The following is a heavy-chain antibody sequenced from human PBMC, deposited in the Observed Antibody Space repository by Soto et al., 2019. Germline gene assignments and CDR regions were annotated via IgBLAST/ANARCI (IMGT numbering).Heavy chain of an antibody. CDR3: ARSNDDIRRVYYGMDV. Sequence: QVQLVESGGGVVQPGRSLRLSCAASGFTFSSYAMHWVRQAPGKGLEWVAVISYDGSNKYYADSVKGRFTISRDNSKNTLYLQMNSLRAEDTAVYYCARSNDDIRRVYYGMDVWGQGTTVTVSS. D-gene: IGHD2-8*01. J-gene: IGHJ6*02. V-gene: IGHV3-30-3*01. CDR2: ISYDGSNK. CDR1: GFTFSSYA.